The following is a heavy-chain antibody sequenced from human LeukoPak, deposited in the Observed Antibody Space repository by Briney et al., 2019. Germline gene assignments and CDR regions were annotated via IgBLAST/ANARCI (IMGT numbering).Heavy chain of an antibody. CDR2: IYPGDSDT. D-gene: IGHD2-15*01. V-gene: IGHV5-51*01. Sequence: PGESLKISCKGSGYSFTSYWIGWVRQMPGKGLEWMGIIYPGDSDTRYSPSFQGQVTISADKSISTAYLQWSSLKASDTAMYYCARTYCSGGSCYSDDNYYSYYGMDVWGQGTTVTVSS. CDR1: GYSFTSYW. CDR3: ARTYCSGGSCYSDDNYYSYYGMDV. J-gene: IGHJ6*02.